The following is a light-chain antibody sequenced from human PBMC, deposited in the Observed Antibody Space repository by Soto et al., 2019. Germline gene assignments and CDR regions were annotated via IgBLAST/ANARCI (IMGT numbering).Light chain of an antibody. CDR1: QDVGRY. J-gene: IGKJ1*01. CDR2: GAS. V-gene: IGKV1-8*01. Sequence: AIRMTQSPSSLSASAGDRVAIACRASQDVGRYLAWYQQKPGQAPKLLIYGASTLQSGVPSRFSGGGSGTDSTLTISCLQSEDFATYYCQHYKNYPWTFGQGTKVDIK. CDR3: QHYKNYPWT.